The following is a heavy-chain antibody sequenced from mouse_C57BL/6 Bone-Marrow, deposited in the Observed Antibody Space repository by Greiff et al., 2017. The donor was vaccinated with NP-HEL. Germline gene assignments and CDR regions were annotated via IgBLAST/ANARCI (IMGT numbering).Heavy chain of an antibody. D-gene: IGHD1-1*01. J-gene: IGHJ4*01. Sequence: VKLMESGAELVKPGALVKISCKASGYAFSSYWMNWVKERPGKGLEWIGQIYPGDGDTKYNGKFKGKATLTADKSSSTAYMQVSSLTSEDSAVYFCARGDYGSSRFGYARDYWGQGTSVTVSS. V-gene: IGHV1-80*01. CDR3: ARGDYGSSRFGYARDY. CDR1: GYAFSSYW. CDR2: IYPGDGDT.